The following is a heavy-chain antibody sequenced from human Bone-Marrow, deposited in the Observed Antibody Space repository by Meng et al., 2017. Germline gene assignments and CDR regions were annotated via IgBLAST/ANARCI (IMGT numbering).Heavy chain of an antibody. J-gene: IGHJ5*02. CDR1: GDSVSSNSAA. D-gene: IGHD5-12*01. CDR3: AREGDSGHAFGP. CDR2: TYYRSKWYN. V-gene: IGHV6-1*01. Sequence: QVQLQPSGPGLVRASETLSPTCGISGDSVSSNSAAWNWIRQSPSRGLEWLGRTYYRSKWYNQYAISVKSRITINPDTSKNQFSLQLNSVTPEDTAVYYCAREGDSGHAFGPWGQGTLVTVSS.